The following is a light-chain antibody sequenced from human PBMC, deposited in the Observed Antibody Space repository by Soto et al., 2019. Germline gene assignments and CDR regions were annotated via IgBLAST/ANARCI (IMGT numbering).Light chain of an antibody. V-gene: IGKV1-9*01. CDR1: QGVGSY. CDR3: QQLNSYPVT. Sequence: QLTQSPSSLSASVGDIVTITCRASQGVGSYLAWYQQKSGKAPKLLIYSASTLQSGVPSRFSGSGSGTEFTLTISSLQPEDFATYYCQQLNSYPVTFGQGTRLEIK. J-gene: IGKJ5*01. CDR2: SAS.